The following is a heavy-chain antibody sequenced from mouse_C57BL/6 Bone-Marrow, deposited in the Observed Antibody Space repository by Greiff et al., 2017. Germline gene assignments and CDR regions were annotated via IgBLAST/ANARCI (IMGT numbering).Heavy chain of an antibody. J-gene: IGHJ2*01. CDR3: ARDYYGSSWYFDY. CDR1: GYTFTDYY. V-gene: IGHV1-26*01. CDR2: INPNNGGT. D-gene: IGHD1-1*01. Sequence: VQLQQQSGPELVKPGASVKISCKASGYTFTDYYMNWVKQSHGKSLEWIGDINPNNGGTSYNQKLKGKATLTVDKSSSTAYMELRSLTSEDSAVYYCARDYYGSSWYFDYWGQGTILTVSS.